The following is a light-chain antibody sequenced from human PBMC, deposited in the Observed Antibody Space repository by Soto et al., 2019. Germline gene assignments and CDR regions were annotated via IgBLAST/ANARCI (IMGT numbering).Light chain of an antibody. Sequence: QSVLTQPASVSGSPVQSITISCTGTISDFVIYNYVSWYQQHPGKAPKLIIYGVSNRPSGVSNRFSGSKSGNTASLTISGLQAEDEADYYCSSHTTSSALQVFGSGTKLTVI. J-gene: IGLJ1*01. CDR1: ISDFVIYNY. CDR2: GVS. CDR3: SSHTTSSALQV. V-gene: IGLV2-14*01.